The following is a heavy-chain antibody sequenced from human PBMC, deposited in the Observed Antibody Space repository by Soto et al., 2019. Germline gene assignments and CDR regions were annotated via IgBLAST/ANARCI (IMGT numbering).Heavy chain of an antibody. CDR1: GGTFSSYA. CDR2: IIPIFGTA. D-gene: IGHD3-22*01. Sequence: SVKVSCKASGGTFSSYAISWVRQAPGQGLEWMGGIIPIFGTANYAQKFQGRVTITADKSTSTAYMELSSLRSEDTAVYYCAREVRARYYYDSSGPSAFDIWGQ. V-gene: IGHV1-69*06. J-gene: IGHJ3*02. CDR3: AREVRARYYYDSSGPSAFDI.